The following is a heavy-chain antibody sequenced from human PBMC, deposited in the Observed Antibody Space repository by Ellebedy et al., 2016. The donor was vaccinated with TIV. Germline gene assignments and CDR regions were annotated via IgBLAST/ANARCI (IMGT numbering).Heavy chain of an antibody. Sequence: SETLSLTXGVYGGSFSGFYGTWIRQPPGKGLEWTGEINQRGRASYSPSFRSRVTISVDRSKKQLSLRLSSVTAADTAIYYCARGEFGELEDWGPGILVTVSS. CDR1: GGSFSGFY. CDR2: INQRGRA. D-gene: IGHD3-3*01. V-gene: IGHV4-34*01. CDR3: ARGEFGELED. J-gene: IGHJ4*02.